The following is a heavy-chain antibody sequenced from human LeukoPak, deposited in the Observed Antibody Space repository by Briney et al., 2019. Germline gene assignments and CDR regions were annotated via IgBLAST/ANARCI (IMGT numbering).Heavy chain of an antibody. V-gene: IGHV1-2*04. J-gene: IGHJ4*02. Sequence: ASVKVSCKASGYTFTGYYMHWVRQAPGQGLEWMGWINPNSGGTNYAQKFQGWVTMTRDTSISTAYMELSGLRSDDTAVYYCARGIRRSAYYYDSSGYYPPHFDYWGQGTLVTVSS. CDR2: INPNSGGT. D-gene: IGHD3-22*01. CDR1: GYTFTGYY. CDR3: ARGIRRSAYYYDSSGYYPPHFDY.